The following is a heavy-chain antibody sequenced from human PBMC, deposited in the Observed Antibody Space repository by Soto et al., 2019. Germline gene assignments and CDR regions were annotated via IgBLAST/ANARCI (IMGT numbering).Heavy chain of an antibody. CDR3: ARTGQQWLVDH. J-gene: IGHJ1*01. Sequence: PGGSLRLSCAASGFTFSNYWMTWVRQAPGKGLEWVANIKQDGSEKSFVDSVRGRFTISRDNAKNSLYLQMNSLRADDTAVYYCARTGQQWLVDHWGQGTLVTVSS. D-gene: IGHD6-19*01. V-gene: IGHV3-7*01. CDR2: IKQDGSEK. CDR1: GFTFSNYW.